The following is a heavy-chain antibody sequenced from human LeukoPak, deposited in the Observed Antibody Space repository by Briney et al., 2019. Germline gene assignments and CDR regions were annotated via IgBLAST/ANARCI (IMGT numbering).Heavy chain of an antibody. CDR2: IYYSGST. Sequence: PSETLSPTCTVSGGSISSYYWSWIRQPPGKGLEWIGYIYYSGSTNYNPSLKSRVTISVDTSKNQFSLKLSSVTAADTAVYYCASRTTGTSNGYYFDYWGQGTLVTVSS. J-gene: IGHJ4*02. V-gene: IGHV4-59*08. D-gene: IGHD1-14*01. CDR1: GGSISSYY. CDR3: ASRTTGTSNGYYFDY.